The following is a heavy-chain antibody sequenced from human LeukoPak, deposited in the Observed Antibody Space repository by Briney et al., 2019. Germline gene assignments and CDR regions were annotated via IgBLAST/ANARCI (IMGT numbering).Heavy chain of an antibody. Sequence: SETLSLTCAVSGGSISSSNWWSWVRRPPGKGLEWIGEINHSGSTNYNPSLKSRVTISVDTSKNQFSLKLSSVTAADTAVYYCARGSNQYYFDSWGQGTLVTVSS. CDR2: INHSGST. V-gene: IGHV4-4*02. CDR3: ARGSNQYYFDS. J-gene: IGHJ4*02. D-gene: IGHD1-14*01. CDR1: GGSISSSNW.